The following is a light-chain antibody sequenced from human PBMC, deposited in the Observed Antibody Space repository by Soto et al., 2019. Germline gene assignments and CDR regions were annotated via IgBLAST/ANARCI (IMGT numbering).Light chain of an antibody. CDR1: QSVSSSY. J-gene: IGKJ1*01. CDR2: GAS. Sequence: EIVLTQSPGTLSLSPGERATLSCRASQSVSSSYLAWYQQEPGQAPRLLIYGASSRATGIPDRFSGSESRTDFTLTISRLEPEDSAVYYCQQYGYSFWTFGQGTKVEIK. CDR3: QQYGYSFWT. V-gene: IGKV3-20*01.